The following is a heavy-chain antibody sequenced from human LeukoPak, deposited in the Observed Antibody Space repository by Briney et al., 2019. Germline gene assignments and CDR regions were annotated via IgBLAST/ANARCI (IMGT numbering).Heavy chain of an antibody. CDR3: GSTGDYYGSGSYYKDYYYGMDV. CDR2: ISSSSSTI. J-gene: IGHJ6*02. V-gene: IGHV3-48*01. Sequence: TGGSLRLSCAASGFTFSSYSMNWARQAPGKGLEWVSYISSSSSTIYYAGSVKGRFTISRDNAKNSLYLQMNSLRAEDTAVYYCGSTGDYYGSGSYYKDYYYGMDVWGQGTTVTVSS. D-gene: IGHD3-10*01. CDR1: GFTFSSYS.